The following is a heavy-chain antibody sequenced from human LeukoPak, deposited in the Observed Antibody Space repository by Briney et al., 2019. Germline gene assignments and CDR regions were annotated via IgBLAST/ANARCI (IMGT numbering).Heavy chain of an antibody. V-gene: IGHV4-39*07. CDR1: GGFISSSSYY. CDR2: INHSGST. CDR3: ARGPRSINRGYNWFDP. Sequence: SETLSLTCTVSGGFISSSSYYWGWIRQPPGKGLEWIGEINHSGSTNYNPSLKSRVTISVDTSKNQFSLKLSSVTAADTAVYYCARGPRSINRGYNWFDPWGQGTLVTVSS. J-gene: IGHJ5*02. D-gene: IGHD3-10*01.